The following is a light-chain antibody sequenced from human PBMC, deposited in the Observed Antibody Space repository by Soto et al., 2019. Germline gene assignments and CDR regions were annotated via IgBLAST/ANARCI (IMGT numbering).Light chain of an antibody. J-gene: IGKJ2*01. CDR3: HQRTNWPPYT. CDR2: DAS. V-gene: IGKV3-11*01. Sequence: EIVLTQSPATLSLSPGERATLSCRASQSVSSYLAWYQQKPGQAPRLLIYDASNRATGIPARFISSGSGTDYTLTISSLVPEDFAVYYCHQRTNWPPYTFGQGTKLEIK. CDR1: QSVSSY.